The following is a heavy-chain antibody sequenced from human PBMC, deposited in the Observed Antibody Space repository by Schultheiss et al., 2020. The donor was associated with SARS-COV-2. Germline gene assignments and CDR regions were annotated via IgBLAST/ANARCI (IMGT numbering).Heavy chain of an antibody. V-gene: IGHV4-39*07. CDR2: LYQSGAT. J-gene: IGHJ4*02. CDR3: ASYDYGGNPYFDY. CDR1: GGSVSNNTYY. Sequence: GSLRLSCSVSGGSVSNNTYYWGWIRQPPGKGLEWIGELYQSGATYYNPSLKSRVTISVDKSKNQFSLKLSSVTAADTAVYYCASYDYGGNPYFDYWGQGTLVTVSS. D-gene: IGHD4-23*01.